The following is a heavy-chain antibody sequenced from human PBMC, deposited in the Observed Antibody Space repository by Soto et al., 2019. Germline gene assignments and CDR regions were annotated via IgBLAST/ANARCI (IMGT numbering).Heavy chain of an antibody. Sequence: QITLKESGPPLVKPTQTLTLTCTFSGFSLSTSGVGVGWIRQPPGKALEWLALIYWDDDKRYSPSLKSRLTITKDTSKNQVVLTMTNMDPVDTATYYCAHSTYIDPYYYYYGMDVWGQGTTVTVSS. CDR3: AHSTYIDPYYYYYGMDV. CDR1: GFSLSTSGVG. V-gene: IGHV2-5*02. J-gene: IGHJ6*02. D-gene: IGHD3-9*01. CDR2: IYWDDDK.